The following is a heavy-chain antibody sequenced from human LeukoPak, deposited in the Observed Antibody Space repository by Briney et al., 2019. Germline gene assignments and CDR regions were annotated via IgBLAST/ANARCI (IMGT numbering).Heavy chain of an antibody. V-gene: IGHV1-2*02. CDR2: INANSGGT. D-gene: IGHD3-9*01. J-gene: IGHJ4*02. CDR3: ARSSRYDIWTGYPY. Sequence: ASVKVSCKASGYTFTGYYMHWVRQAPGQGLEWMGWINANSGGTNYAQKFQGRVTMTRDTSISTAYMELSRLRSDDTAVYYCARSSRYDIWTGYPYWGQGTLVTVSP. CDR1: GYTFTGYY.